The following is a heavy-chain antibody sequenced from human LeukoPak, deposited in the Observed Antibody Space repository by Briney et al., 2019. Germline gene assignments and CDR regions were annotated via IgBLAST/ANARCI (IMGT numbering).Heavy chain of an antibody. D-gene: IGHD4-17*01. V-gene: IGHV3-7*03. CDR3: ARDPHRGGDYDY. J-gene: IGHJ4*02. CDR1: GFTFNNYW. CDR2: IKPDGSEK. Sequence: GGSLRLSCAASGFTFNNYWMNWVRQAPGKGLEGVANIKPDGSEKYYVDSVNGRFTISRDNAKNSLYLQMNSLRAEDTAVYYCARDPHRGGDYDYWGQGTLVTVSS.